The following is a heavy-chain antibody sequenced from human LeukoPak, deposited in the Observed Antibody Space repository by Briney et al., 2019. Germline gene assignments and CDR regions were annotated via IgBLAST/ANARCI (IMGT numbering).Heavy chain of an antibody. J-gene: IGHJ3*02. CDR1: GFTFSSYA. V-gene: IGHV3-30-3*01. Sequence: GGSLRLSCAASGFTFSSYAMHWVRQAPGKGLEWVAVISYDGSNKYYADSVKGRFTISRDNAKNSLYLQMNSLRAEDTAVYYCARGTFSSSWYGGAFDIWGQGTMVTVSS. CDR2: ISYDGSNK. CDR3: ARGTFSSSWYGGAFDI. D-gene: IGHD6-13*01.